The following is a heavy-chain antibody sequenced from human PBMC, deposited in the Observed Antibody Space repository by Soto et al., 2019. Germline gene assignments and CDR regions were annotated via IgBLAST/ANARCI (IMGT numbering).Heavy chain of an antibody. V-gene: IGHV1-8*02. Sequence: ASVKVSCKASGYTFTDLDINWVRQTTEQGLEWMGWMRPNTGHSGLAQKFQGRLTLTRDTSINTAYMELSSLRSEDTAIYYCARGINAGVDYWGQGTPVTGSS. CDR1: GYTFTDLD. CDR3: ARGINAGVDY. D-gene: IGHD3-10*01. CDR2: MRPNTGHS. J-gene: IGHJ4*02.